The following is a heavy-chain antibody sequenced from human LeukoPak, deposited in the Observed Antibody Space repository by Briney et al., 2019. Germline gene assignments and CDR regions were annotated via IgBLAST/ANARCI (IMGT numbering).Heavy chain of an antibody. CDR2: ISAYNGNT. CDR1: GYTFTSYD. V-gene: IGHV1-18*01. J-gene: IGHJ6*02. D-gene: IGHD2-2*01. CDR3: ARDLPRPYCSSTSCYLVGMDV. Sequence: ASVKVSCKASGYTFTSYDINWVRQATGQGLEWMGWISAYNGNTNYAQKLQGRVTMTTDTSTSTAYMELRSLRSDDTAVYYCARDLPRPYCSSTSCYLVGMDVWGQGTTVTVSS.